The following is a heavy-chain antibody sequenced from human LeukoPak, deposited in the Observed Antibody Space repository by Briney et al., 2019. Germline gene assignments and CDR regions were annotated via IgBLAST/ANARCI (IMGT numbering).Heavy chain of an antibody. D-gene: IGHD6-6*01. Sequence: GGSLRLSCAASGFTFSSYGMHWVRQAPGKGLEWVAFIRYDGSNKYYADSVKGRFTISRDNSKNTLYLQMNSLRGEDTAVYYCAKALIAARLICLPGDYWGQGTLVTVSS. CDR3: AKALIAARLICLPGDY. CDR2: IRYDGSNK. V-gene: IGHV3-30*02. CDR1: GFTFSSYG. J-gene: IGHJ4*02.